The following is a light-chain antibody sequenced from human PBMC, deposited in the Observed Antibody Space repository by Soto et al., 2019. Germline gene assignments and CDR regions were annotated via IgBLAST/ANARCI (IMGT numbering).Light chain of an antibody. CDR1: QNIDTY. J-gene: IGKJ1*01. CDR3: QRTYDNARR. Sequence: DIQMTKSTSSLSASVGDSVNITCRTSQNIDTYLHWYQQNQAKAPKLLISDASSLQGGGPSRFSGGGAGTDFTLTITSVQAEDFATYYCQRTYDNARRFGQGTKVESK. V-gene: IGKV1-39*01. CDR2: DAS.